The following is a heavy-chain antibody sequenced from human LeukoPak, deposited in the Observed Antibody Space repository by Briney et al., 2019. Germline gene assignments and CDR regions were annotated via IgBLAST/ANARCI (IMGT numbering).Heavy chain of an antibody. J-gene: IGHJ6*03. D-gene: IGHD6-6*01. CDR1: GGSISSGSYY. CDR2: IYTSGST. Sequence: KASQTLSLTCTVSGGSISSGSYYWSWIRQPAGKGLEWTGRIYTSGSTNYNPSLKSRVTISVDTSKNQFSLKLSSVTAADTAVYYCARGESSSSPLYYYYYYMDVWGKGTTVTVSS. V-gene: IGHV4-61*02. CDR3: ARGESSSSPLYYYYYYMDV.